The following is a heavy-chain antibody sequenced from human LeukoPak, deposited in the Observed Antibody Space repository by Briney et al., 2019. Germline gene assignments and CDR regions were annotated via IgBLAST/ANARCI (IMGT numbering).Heavy chain of an antibody. D-gene: IGHD3-22*01. CDR1: GVSISSSHW. CDR3: ARDYYDSSGKLGSRFDA. CDR2: IYHDGST. J-gene: IGHJ5*02. Sequence: SGTLSLTCDVSGVSISSSHWWTWVRQPPGKGLEWIGEIYHDGSTNYNPSLKSRVTISIDKSKNEFTLKLTSVTAADTAFYYCARDYYDSSGKLGSRFDAWGQGTLVTVSS. V-gene: IGHV4-4*02.